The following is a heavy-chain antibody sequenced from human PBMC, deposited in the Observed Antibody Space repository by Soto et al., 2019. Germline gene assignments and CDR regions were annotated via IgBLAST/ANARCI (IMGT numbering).Heavy chain of an antibody. CDR3: ANFYSGSYSTY. Sequence: PXGSLRLSCTASGFTLSYYWMHWVRQAPGKGLVWVSRINSDGSTTNYADSVKGRFTISRDNAKNTLYLEMNSLRAEDTAVYYCANFYSGSYSTYWGQGPLVTVSS. CDR2: INSDGSTT. V-gene: IGHV3-74*01. CDR1: GFTLSYYW. J-gene: IGHJ4*02. D-gene: IGHD1-26*01.